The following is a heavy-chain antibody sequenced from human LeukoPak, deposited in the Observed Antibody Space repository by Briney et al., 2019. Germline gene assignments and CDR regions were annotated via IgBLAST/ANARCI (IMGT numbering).Heavy chain of an antibody. V-gene: IGHV4-59*01. CDR2: IYYSGRT. J-gene: IGHJ3*02. Sequence: PSETLSLTCSVSRRSISSDHGNGIRQTPGKGLEWIGCIYYSGRTYYNPSLKSRVTISVDMSKSQFSLRLTSVTAAGTAVYYCARKNDFEIWGQGTLVTVSS. D-gene: IGHD2/OR15-2a*01. CDR3: ARKNDFEI. CDR1: RRSISSDH.